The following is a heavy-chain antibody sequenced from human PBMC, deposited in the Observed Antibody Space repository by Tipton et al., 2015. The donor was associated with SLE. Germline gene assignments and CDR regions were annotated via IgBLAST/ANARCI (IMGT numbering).Heavy chain of an antibody. CDR3: ARSSDYSGIYYYGFDV. CDR2: IFFTGST. V-gene: IGHV4-59*07. Sequence: TLSLTCTVSGGSLSSYYWSWIRQPPGKGLEWIGFIFFTGSTDYNPSLQSRVTISVDTSENQFSLRLTSVTAADTAVYYCARSSDYSGIYYYGFDVWGQGTTVTVSS. CDR1: GGSLSSYY. J-gene: IGHJ6*02. D-gene: IGHD4-11*01.